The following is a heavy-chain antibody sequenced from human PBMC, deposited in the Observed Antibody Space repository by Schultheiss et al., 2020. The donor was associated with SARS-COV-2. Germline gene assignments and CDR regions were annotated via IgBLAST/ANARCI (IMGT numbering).Heavy chain of an antibody. Sequence: SETLSLTCAVYGGSFSGYYWSWIRQPPGKGLEWIGEINHSGSTNYNPSLKSRVTISVDTSKNQFSLKLSSVTAADTAVYYCARDSVGATLTSYYYYYYGMDVWGQGTTVTVSS. J-gene: IGHJ6*02. V-gene: IGHV4-34*01. D-gene: IGHD1-26*01. CDR2: INHSGST. CDR1: GGSFSGYY. CDR3: ARDSVGATLTSYYYYYYGMDV.